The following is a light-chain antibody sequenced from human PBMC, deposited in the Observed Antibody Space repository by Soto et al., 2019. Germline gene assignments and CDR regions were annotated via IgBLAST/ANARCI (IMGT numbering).Light chain of an antibody. J-gene: IGKJ1*01. CDR3: QQYNDWPRT. V-gene: IGKV3-15*01. Sequence: EIVVTQSPATLSVSPGESATLSCRASQSISSNLAWYQQKPGQAPRLLIYSASFRATGIPARFSGSGSGTEFTLTISSLQSEDFAVYYCQQYNDWPRTFGQGTKVDIK. CDR1: QSISSN. CDR2: SAS.